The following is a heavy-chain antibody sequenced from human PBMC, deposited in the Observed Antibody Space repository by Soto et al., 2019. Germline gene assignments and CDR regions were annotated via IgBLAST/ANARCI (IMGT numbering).Heavy chain of an antibody. V-gene: IGHV3-74*01. J-gene: IGHJ6*01. CDR2: INGDASST. CDR1: GFSIRDYW. Sequence: GGSLRLSCAASGFSIRDYWMHWVRQGPGEGLVWVSCINGDASSTTYADSVKGRFTISRDDAQNTVYLQMSSLRADDTAIYFCARDRSYAMDVWGQGTTVIVSS. CDR3: ARDRSYAMDV.